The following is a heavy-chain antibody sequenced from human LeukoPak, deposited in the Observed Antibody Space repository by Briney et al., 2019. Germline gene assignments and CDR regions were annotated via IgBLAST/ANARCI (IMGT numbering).Heavy chain of an antibody. V-gene: IGHV3-23*01. D-gene: IGHD7-27*01. CDR2: VSGSGGSA. CDR1: GLTFTSYA. CDR3: AKDRDLTGDRKPGYFDC. Sequence: GGSLRLSCAASGLTFTSYAMSWVRQAPGTGLEWVSAVSGSGGSAFYTNSLKGRFTISRDNSKNTLYLQMNSLRAEDTAVYYCAKDRDLTGDRKPGYFDCWGQGTLVTVSS. J-gene: IGHJ4*02.